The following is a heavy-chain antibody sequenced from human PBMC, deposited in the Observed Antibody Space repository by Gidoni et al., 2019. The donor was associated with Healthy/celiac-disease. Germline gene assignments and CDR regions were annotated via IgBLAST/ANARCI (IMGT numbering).Heavy chain of an antibody. CDR2: INPISGDT. Sequence: VQLVQPGAQVKKPGASVKVPCKASGHTFTASYMPWVRPAPGTGLEWMGWINPISGDTNYAQKVKCWVTMTRDTSISTAYMELSRLRSDDTAVYYCARGLYDDGEGRYRIHGYSFDYWGQGTLVTVSS. CDR3: ARGLYDDGEGRYRIHGYSFDY. CDR1: GHTFTASY. J-gene: IGHJ4*02. V-gene: IGHV1-2*04. D-gene: IGHD3-16*02.